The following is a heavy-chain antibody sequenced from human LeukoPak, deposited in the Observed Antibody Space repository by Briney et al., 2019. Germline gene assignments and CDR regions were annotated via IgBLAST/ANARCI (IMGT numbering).Heavy chain of an antibody. Sequence: SETLSLTCTVSGGSISSSSYYWGWIRQPPGKGLEWIGSIYYSGSTYYNPSLKSRVTISVDTSKNQFYLKLSSVTAADTAVYYCARRRYYDSSGYLYYFDYWGQGTLVTVSS. V-gene: IGHV4-39*01. CDR3: ARRRYYDSSGYLYYFDY. CDR2: IYYSGST. J-gene: IGHJ4*02. D-gene: IGHD3-22*01. CDR1: GGSISSSSYY.